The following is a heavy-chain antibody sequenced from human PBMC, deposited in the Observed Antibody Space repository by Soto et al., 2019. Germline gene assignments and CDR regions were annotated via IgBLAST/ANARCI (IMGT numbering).Heavy chain of an antibody. Sequence: PSETLSLTCTVSGGSTSSGGFYWSRIRQHPGKGLEWIGYIYYSGISYYNPSLKSRVSISLDTSRSQFSMTLNSVTAADTAVYYCARNGYTYGMDVWGQGATVTVSS. J-gene: IGHJ6*02. V-gene: IGHV4-31*03. CDR2: IYYSGIS. D-gene: IGHD5-18*01. CDR1: GGSTSSGGFY. CDR3: ARNGYTYGMDV.